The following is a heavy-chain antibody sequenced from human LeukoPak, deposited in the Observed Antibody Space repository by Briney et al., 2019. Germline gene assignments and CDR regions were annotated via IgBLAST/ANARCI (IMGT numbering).Heavy chain of an antibody. CDR2: ISAYNGNT. Sequence: ASVKVSCKASGYTFTSYGISWVRQAPGQGLEWMGWISAYNGNTNYAQKLQGRVTMTRDTSTSTVYMELSSLRSEDTAVYYCARRSGGANLYWYFDLWGRGTLVTVSS. J-gene: IGHJ2*01. CDR3: ARRSGGANLYWYFDL. CDR1: GYTFTSYG. V-gene: IGHV1-18*01. D-gene: IGHD1-26*01.